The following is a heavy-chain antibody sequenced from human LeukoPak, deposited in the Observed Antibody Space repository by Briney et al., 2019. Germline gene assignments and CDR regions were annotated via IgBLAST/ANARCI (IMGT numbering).Heavy chain of an antibody. V-gene: IGHV3-30*04. J-gene: IGHJ5*02. CDR3: AKDPFGEILGGGYNWFDP. CDR1: GFTFSSYA. Sequence: GGSLRLSCAASGFTFSSYAMHWVRQAPGKGLEWVAFISFDGTNKYYADSVKGRFTISRDNSNNTLYLQMNSLRAEDTAVYYCAKDPFGEILGGGYNWFDPWGQGTLVTVSS. D-gene: IGHD3-10*01. CDR2: ISFDGTNK.